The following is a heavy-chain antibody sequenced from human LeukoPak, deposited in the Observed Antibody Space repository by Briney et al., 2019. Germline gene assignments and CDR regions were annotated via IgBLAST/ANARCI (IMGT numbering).Heavy chain of an antibody. CDR2: ISGSGGST. CDR3: DGGCSGGSCYEISDY. Sequence: GSLRLSCAASGFTFSSYAMSWVRQAPGKGLEWVSAISGSGGSTYYADSVKGRFTISRDNSKNTLYLQMNSLRAEDTAVYYCDGGCSGGSCYEISDYWGQGTLVTVSS. V-gene: IGHV3-23*01. J-gene: IGHJ4*02. CDR1: GFTFSSYA. D-gene: IGHD2-15*01.